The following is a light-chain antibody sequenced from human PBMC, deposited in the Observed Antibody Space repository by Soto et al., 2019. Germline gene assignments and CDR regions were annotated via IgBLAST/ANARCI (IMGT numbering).Light chain of an antibody. CDR3: QQYNGYRWT. Sequence: DIQMTQSPSTLSASVGDRVTISCRASQSISSWLAWYQQKPGKAPKLLIYKASSLESGVPSRFSGSGSGTEFTLTISSLQPDDFAVYYCQQYNGYRWTFGQGTKVDI. J-gene: IGKJ1*01. V-gene: IGKV1-5*03. CDR2: KAS. CDR1: QSISSW.